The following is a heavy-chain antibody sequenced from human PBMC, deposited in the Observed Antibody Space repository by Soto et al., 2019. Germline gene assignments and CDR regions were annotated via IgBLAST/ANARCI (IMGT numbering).Heavy chain of an antibody. D-gene: IGHD5-12*01. V-gene: IGHV1-69*04. J-gene: IGHJ5*02. CDR3: ARDWCGYDVLDHVCYYGEKPNWFDP. CDR1: GGTFSSYT. Sequence: ASVKVSCKASGGTFSSYTISWVRQAPGQGLEWMGRIIPILGIANYAQKFQGRVTITADKSTSTAYMELSSLRSEDTAVYYCARDWCGYDVLDHVCYYGEKPNWFDPWGQGSLVTVSS. CDR2: IIPILGIA.